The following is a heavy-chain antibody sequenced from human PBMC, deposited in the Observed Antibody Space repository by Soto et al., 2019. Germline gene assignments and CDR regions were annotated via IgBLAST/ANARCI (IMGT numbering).Heavy chain of an antibody. J-gene: IGHJ4*02. CDR2: MNPNSGNT. CDR1: GYTFTSYD. D-gene: IGHD2-2*01. Sequence: GASVKVSCKASGYTFTSYDINWVRQATGQGLEWMGWMNPNSGNTGYAQKFQGRVTMTRNTSISTAYMELSSLRSEDTAVYYCARGGYCSSTSCPNPVDYWGQGTLVTVSS. CDR3: ARGGYCSSTSCPNPVDY. V-gene: IGHV1-8*01.